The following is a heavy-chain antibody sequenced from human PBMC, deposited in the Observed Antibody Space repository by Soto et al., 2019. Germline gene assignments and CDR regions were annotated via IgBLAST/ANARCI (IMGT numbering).Heavy chain of an antibody. J-gene: IGHJ6*02. CDR1: GYTFTSYG. V-gene: IGHV1-18*01. CDR2: ISAYNGNT. CDR3: ARDVAEWAVTTVYYYYGMDV. Sequence: QVQLVQSGAEVKKPGASVKVSCKASGYTFTSYGIRWVRQAPGQGREWMVWISAYNGNTNYAQKLKGRVTMTTDTSTSTAYMELRSLGSDDTAVYYCARDVAEWAVTTVYYYYGMDVWGQGTTVTVSS. D-gene: IGHD4-17*01.